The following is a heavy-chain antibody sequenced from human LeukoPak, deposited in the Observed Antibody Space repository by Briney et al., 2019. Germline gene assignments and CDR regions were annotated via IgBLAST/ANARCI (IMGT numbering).Heavy chain of an antibody. V-gene: IGHV1-24*01. CDR2: FDPEDGET. Sequence: ASVKVSCKVSGYTLTELSMHWVRQAPGKGLEWMGGFDPEDGETIYAQKFQGRVTMTEDTSTDTAYMELSSLRSEDTAVYYCATMGFYGSGSYYKVPGGYWGQGTLVTVSS. D-gene: IGHD3-10*01. J-gene: IGHJ4*02. CDR3: ATMGFYGSGSYYKVPGGY. CDR1: GYTLTELS.